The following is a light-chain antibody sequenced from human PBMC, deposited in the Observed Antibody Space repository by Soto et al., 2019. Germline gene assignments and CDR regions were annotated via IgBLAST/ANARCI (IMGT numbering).Light chain of an antibody. CDR2: LGS. CDR1: QSLLETNGYNY. CDR3: MQALQIPWP. J-gene: IGKJ1*01. Sequence: DTVMTQSPLSLSVTPGEPASISCRSSQSLLETNGYNYLDWYLQKPGQSPQLLIYLGSHRASGVPERFSGSASGTDFTLKISRVEAEDVGIYFCMQALQIPWPFGQGTTGDNK. V-gene: IGKV2-28*01.